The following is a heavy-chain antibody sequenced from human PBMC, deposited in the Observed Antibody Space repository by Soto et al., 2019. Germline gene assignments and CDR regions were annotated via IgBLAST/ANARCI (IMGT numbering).Heavy chain of an antibody. Sequence: GGSLRLSCATSGFTLSSIWMSWARQAPGKGLEWVATIKEEGHEGFYVDSVRGRFTIYRDNAENSVYRQMNSLRAEDTAVYYFSRVQSNGYLYYWGQGTRGTVSS. CDR2: IKEEGHEG. CDR1: GFTLSSIW. V-gene: IGHV3-7*03. CDR3: SRVQSNGYLYY. D-gene: IGHD3-22*01. J-gene: IGHJ4*02.